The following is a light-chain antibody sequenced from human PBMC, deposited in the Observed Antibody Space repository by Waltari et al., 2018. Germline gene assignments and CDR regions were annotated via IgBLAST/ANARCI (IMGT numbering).Light chain of an antibody. V-gene: IGKV3-15*01. Sequence: EIVMTQSPATLSVSPGKRATLSCRASQSVSDKLAWYQQKPGQAPRLLIYGASKRASDIPDRLSGSGSGTEFTLTSSSLQSEDFAAYYCQQYNVWPRTFGPGTKVDIK. CDR1: QSVSDK. J-gene: IGKJ3*01. CDR2: GAS. CDR3: QQYNVWPRT.